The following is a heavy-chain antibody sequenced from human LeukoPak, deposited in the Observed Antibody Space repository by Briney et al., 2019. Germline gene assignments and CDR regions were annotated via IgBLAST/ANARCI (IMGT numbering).Heavy chain of an antibody. Sequence: GESLKISCKGSGYIFTSYWIGWVRRMPGKGLEWMGIVYPGDSDARYSPSFQGQVTVSADKSISTAYLQWSSLKASDTAMYYCARRRAAAGKYYFDDWGQGTLVTVSS. D-gene: IGHD6-13*01. CDR2: VYPGDSDA. J-gene: IGHJ4*02. CDR1: GYIFTSYW. CDR3: ARRRAAAGKYYFDD. V-gene: IGHV5-51*01.